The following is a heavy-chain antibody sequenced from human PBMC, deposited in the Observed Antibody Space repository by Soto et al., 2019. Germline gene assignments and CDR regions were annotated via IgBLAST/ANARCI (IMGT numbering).Heavy chain of an antibody. V-gene: IGHV6-1*01. CDR1: GDSVSSNSVV. J-gene: IGHJ4*02. CDR2: TYYRSKWYY. CDR3: ARRFGRNFDY. D-gene: IGHD3-16*01. Sequence: SQTLSLTCAISGDSVSSNSVVWNWIRQSPSRGLEWLGRTYYRSKWYYEYAESVKSRIAINPDTSKNQFSLKLSSVTAADTAVYYCARRFGRNFDYWGQGTLVTVSS.